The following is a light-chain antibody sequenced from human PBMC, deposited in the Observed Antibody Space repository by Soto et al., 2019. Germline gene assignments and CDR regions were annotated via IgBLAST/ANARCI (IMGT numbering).Light chain of an antibody. J-gene: IGKJ1*01. CDR3: QQYNSYST. Sequence: DIQMTQSPSTLSASVGDRVTISCRASRSISTRLAGYQQKPGKAPKLLIYDASSLESGVPSRFSGSASGTEFTLTISSLQPDDFATYYCQQYNSYSTFGQGTKVDIK. CDR1: RSISTR. CDR2: DAS. V-gene: IGKV1-5*01.